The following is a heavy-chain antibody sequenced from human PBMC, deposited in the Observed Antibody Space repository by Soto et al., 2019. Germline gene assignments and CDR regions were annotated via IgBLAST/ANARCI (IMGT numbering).Heavy chain of an antibody. V-gene: IGHV1-69*13. Sequence: SVKVSCKASGGTFSNSAIYWVRQAPGQGLVWMGGFNPIFGAPYYAQTFQGRVTITADESTGTVYMDLSSLRSEDTAVYYCAVGNSNTYNWFDPWGQGTLVTVSS. D-gene: IGHD3-16*01. CDR2: FNPIFGAP. J-gene: IGHJ5*02. CDR1: GGTFSNSA. CDR3: AVGNSNTYNWFDP.